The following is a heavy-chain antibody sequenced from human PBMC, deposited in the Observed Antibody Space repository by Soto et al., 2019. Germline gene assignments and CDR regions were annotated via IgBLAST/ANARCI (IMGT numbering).Heavy chain of an antibody. CDR2: ISGRSNTI. CDR1: GFIFSSYA. V-gene: IGHV3-48*01. D-gene: IGHD3-22*01. Sequence: GGSLRLSCAASGFIFSSYAMNWVRQAPGKGLEWVSFISGRSNTIYYADSVKGRFTISRDNAKNSLYLLMNSLRAEDTAVYYCTREGDGSGFFSDFWGQGALVTVSS. J-gene: IGHJ4*02. CDR3: TREGDGSGFFSDF.